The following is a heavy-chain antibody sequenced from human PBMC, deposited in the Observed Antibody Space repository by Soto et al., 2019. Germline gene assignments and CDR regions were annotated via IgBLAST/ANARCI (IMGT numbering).Heavy chain of an antibody. CDR3: ANDLDRDSIAAGGYFDF. Sequence: EVQLLESGGGLVQPGGSLRLSCAASGFTFSSYAMSWVRQAPGQGLEWVSAISGSGGSTYYADSVKGPFTISRDNSKNTLYLQMNSLRAEDTAVYYCANDLDRDSIAAGGYFDFWGQGTLVTVSS. V-gene: IGHV3-23*01. CDR1: GFTFSSYA. D-gene: IGHD6-6*01. CDR2: ISGSGGST. J-gene: IGHJ4*02.